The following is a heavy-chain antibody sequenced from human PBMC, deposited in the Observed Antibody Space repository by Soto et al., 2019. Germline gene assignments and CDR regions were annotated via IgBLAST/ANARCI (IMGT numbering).Heavy chain of an antibody. CDR3: ARDGYYECWSGYPFEH. Sequence: PGGSLRLSCAASGFTFSSYAMHWVRQAPGKGLEWVAVISYDGSNKYYADSVKGRFTISRDNSKNTLYLQMNSLRAEDTAVYYCARDGYYECWSGYPFEHCGQGTLVTVP. D-gene: IGHD3-3*01. J-gene: IGHJ4*02. CDR2: ISYDGSNK. V-gene: IGHV3-30-3*01. CDR1: GFTFSSYA.